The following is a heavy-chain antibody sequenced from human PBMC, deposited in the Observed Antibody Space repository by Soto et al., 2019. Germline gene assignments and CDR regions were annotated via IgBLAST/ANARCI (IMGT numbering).Heavy chain of an antibody. J-gene: IGHJ3*01. CDR2: INHSGSS. CDR1: NASFSVYY. CDR3: ARDSTRGGACDV. Sequence: SETLSLTCSLYNASFSVYYWTWICQPPGKGLEWIGEINHSGSSNYNPSLKSRVAISVDTSKNQFSLKLNSVTAADTAVYYCARDSTRGGACDVWGQGTMVTVSS. D-gene: IGHD3-10*01. V-gene: IGHV4-34*01.